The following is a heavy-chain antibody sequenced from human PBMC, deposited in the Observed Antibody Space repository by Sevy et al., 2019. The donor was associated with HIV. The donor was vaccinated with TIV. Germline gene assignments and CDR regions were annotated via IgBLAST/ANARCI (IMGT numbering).Heavy chain of an antibody. CDR1: GFTFSNYA. J-gene: IGHJ4*02. CDR3: ASGGTTMITDLDY. Sequence: GGSLRLSCGASGFTFSNYAMSWVRQAPGKGPEWVAGINNGGSTYYADSVEGRFTISRDNSKKMVFLQMNSERAEDTAAYYCASGGTTMITDLDYWGQGALVTVSS. CDR2: INNGGST. V-gene: IGHV3-23*01. D-gene: IGHD3-16*01.